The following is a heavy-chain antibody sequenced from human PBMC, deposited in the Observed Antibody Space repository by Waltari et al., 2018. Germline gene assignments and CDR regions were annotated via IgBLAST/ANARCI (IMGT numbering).Heavy chain of an antibody. D-gene: IGHD1-26*01. CDR1: GFPFSSYS. CDR2: ISSSSSYI. V-gene: IGHV3-21*01. J-gene: IGHJ4*02. CDR3: ARDSVGWELSVPDY. Sequence: EVQLVESGGGLVKPGGSLRLSCAASGFPFSSYSMNWVRQAPGKGLEWVSSISSSSSYIYYADSVKGRFTISRDNAKNSLYLQMNSLRAEDTAVYYCARDSVGWELSVPDYWGQGTLVTVSS.